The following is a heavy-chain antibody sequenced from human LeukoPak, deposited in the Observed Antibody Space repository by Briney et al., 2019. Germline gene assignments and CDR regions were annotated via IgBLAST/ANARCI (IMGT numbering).Heavy chain of an antibody. J-gene: IGHJ4*02. D-gene: IGHD1-26*01. CDR1: GFTFSSYA. V-gene: IGHV3-23*01. CDR3: AKSKVGARGIIDY. CDR2: ISGSGGST. Sequence: GGSLRLSCAASGFTFSSYAMRWVRQDPGKGLEWVSAISGSGGSTYYADSVRGRFTISRDNSKNTLYLQMNSLRAEDTAVYYCAKSKVGARGIIDYWGQGTLVTVSS.